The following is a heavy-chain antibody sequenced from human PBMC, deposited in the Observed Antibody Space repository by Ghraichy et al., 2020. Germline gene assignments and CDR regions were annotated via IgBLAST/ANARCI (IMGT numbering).Heavy chain of an antibody. Sequence: LNISCAASGFTFDDYAMHWVRQAPGKGLEWVSGISWNSGSIGYADSVKGRFTISRDNAKNSLYLQMNSLRAEDTALYYCAGGTMKFHYGMDVWGQGTTVTVSS. V-gene: IGHV3-9*01. CDR3: AGGTMKFHYGMDV. J-gene: IGHJ6*02. D-gene: IGHD1-26*01. CDR2: ISWNSGSI. CDR1: GFTFDDYA.